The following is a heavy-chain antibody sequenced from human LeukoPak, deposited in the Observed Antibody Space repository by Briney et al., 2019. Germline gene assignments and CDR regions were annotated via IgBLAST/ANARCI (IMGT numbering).Heavy chain of an antibody. D-gene: IGHD3-10*01. CDR3: ARFYSELLGDYMDV. CDR1: RYTFTGYD. J-gene: IGHJ6*03. CDR2: MNPNSGNT. Sequence: GASVKVSCKASRYTFTGYDINWVRQAPGQGLEWMGWMNPNSGNTGYAQKFQGRVTMTRNTSISTAYMELSSLRSEDTAVYYCARFYSELLGDYMDVWGKGTTVTVSS. V-gene: IGHV1-8*01.